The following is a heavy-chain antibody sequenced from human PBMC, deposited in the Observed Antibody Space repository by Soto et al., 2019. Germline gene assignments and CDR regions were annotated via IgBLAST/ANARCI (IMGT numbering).Heavy chain of an antibody. V-gene: IGHV3-23*01. J-gene: IGHJ6*04. CDR2: VSGNGRTT. D-gene: IGHD3-3*01. CDR1: GFIFSNYA. CDR3: AKDRASYHFLSGHGFDL. Sequence: PGGSLRLSCAGSGFIFSNYAVGGVRQAPGRGLEWVAAVSGNGRTTYYADSAKGRFSISRDNSKNTVYLLMNSLRAEDTAVYYCAKDRASYHFLSGHGFDLWGTGTTVHV.